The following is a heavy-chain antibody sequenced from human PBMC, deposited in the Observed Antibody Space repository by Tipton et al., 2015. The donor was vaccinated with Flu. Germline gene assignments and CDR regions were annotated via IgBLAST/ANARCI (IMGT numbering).Heavy chain of an antibody. J-gene: IGHJ4*02. V-gene: IGHV3-7*01. CDR3: AIFKNPGH. D-gene: IGHD2/OR15-2a*01. CDR1: GFTFSSYA. CDR2: INEDGSTT. Sequence: SLRLSCAASGFTFSSYAMHWVRQAPGKGLEWVANINEDGSTTYYLGSVRGRFTISRDNARNSVFLQMNSLRVEDTALYYCAIFKNPGHWGQGTLVTVSS.